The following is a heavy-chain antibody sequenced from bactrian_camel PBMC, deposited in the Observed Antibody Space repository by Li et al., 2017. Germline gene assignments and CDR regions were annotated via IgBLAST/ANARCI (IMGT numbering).Heavy chain of an antibody. D-gene: IGHD3*01. Sequence: HVQLVESGGGSVQAGGSLRLSCAVFGYIYPNYCMGWFRRAPGKEREGVAVLERYGRTRVEDSVRGRFTISSDNAKNILYLQMNNLKREDTAVYYCAAGSSGAAWAPSP. V-gene: IGHV3S55*01. CDR2: LERYGRT. CDR1: GYIYPNYC. J-gene: IGHJ1*01.